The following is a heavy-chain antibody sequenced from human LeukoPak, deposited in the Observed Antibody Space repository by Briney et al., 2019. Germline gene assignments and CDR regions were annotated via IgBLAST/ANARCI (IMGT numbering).Heavy chain of an antibody. J-gene: IGHJ4*02. CDR1: GFTFSSYA. D-gene: IGHD1-26*01. CDR3: AREPYYFTIGDY. CDR2: ISGSGGST. V-gene: IGHV3-23*01. Sequence: GGSLRLSCAASGFTFSSYAMSWVRQAPGKGLEWVSAISGSGGSTYYADSVKGRFTISRDNSKNTLYLQMNSLRDEDTAVYYCAREPYYFTIGDYWGQGTLVTVSS.